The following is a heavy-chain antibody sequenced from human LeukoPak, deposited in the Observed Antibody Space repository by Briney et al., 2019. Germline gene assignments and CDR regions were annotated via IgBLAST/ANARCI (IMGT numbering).Heavy chain of an antibody. CDR1: EFTFSTYS. D-gene: IGHD3-10*02. J-gene: IGHJ6*04. CDR3: AELGITTIGGV. V-gene: IGHV3-21*01. CDR2: ISSGSTYI. Sequence: GGSLRLSCAASEFTFSTYSMNWVRQAPGKGLEWVSSISSGSTYIYYADSVKGRFTISRDNAKNSLYLQMNSLRAEDTAVYYCAELGITTIGGVWGKGTTVTISS.